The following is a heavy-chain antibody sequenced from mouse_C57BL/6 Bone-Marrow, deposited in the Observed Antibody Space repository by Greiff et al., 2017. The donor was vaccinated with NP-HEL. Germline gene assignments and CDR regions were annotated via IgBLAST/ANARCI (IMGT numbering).Heavy chain of an antibody. CDR1: GYAFSSYW. D-gene: IGHD2-5*01. Sequence: VQLQQSGAELVKPGASVKISCKASGYAFSSYWMNWVKQRPGKGLEWIGQIYPGDGDTNYNGKFKGKATLTADKSSSTAYMQLSSLTSEDSAVYFCARRETIVTRFFYYAMDYWGQGTSVTVSS. CDR2: IYPGDGDT. CDR3: ARRETIVTRFFYYAMDY. J-gene: IGHJ4*01. V-gene: IGHV1-80*01.